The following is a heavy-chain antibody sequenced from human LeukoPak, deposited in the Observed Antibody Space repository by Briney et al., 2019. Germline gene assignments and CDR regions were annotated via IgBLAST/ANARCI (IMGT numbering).Heavy chain of an antibody. Sequence: GGSLRLSCAASGFTFNSYGIHWFRQAPGKGLEWVAFIWYDGSNKYYADSVKGRFTISRDNSKNTLYLQMNSLRAEYTAVYYCARARTTRGFDYWGQGTLVTVSS. CDR3: ARARTTRGFDY. J-gene: IGHJ4*02. CDR1: GFTFNSYG. V-gene: IGHV3-33*01. D-gene: IGHD4-17*01. CDR2: IWYDGSNK.